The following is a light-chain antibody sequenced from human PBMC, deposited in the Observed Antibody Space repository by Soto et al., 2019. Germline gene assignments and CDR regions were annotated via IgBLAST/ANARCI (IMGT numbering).Light chain of an antibody. CDR2: GAS. J-gene: IGKJ5*01. Sequence: EVVLTQSPGTLSLSPGERATLSCRASQSINNNYLAWYQQKPGQAPRLLISGASGRASGIPDRFSGSGSGTDFTLTISRLEPEDFAVFYCQQYGSSITFGQGTRLEIK. CDR1: QSINNNY. CDR3: QQYGSSIT. V-gene: IGKV3-20*01.